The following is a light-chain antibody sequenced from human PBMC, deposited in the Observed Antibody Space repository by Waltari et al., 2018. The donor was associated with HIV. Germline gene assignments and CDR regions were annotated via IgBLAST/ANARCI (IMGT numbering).Light chain of an antibody. CDR2: GKD. Sequence: SSELTQDPAVSVALGQTVRITCQGDSLRKYSANWYQQKPGQAPVVVMYGKDNRPPGIPALFSGSSSGNTGSLTITGAQAEDEADYYCESRHSNDKHHVFGTGTKVTV. V-gene: IGLV3-19*01. J-gene: IGLJ1*01. CDR1: SLRKYS. CDR3: ESRHSNDKHHV.